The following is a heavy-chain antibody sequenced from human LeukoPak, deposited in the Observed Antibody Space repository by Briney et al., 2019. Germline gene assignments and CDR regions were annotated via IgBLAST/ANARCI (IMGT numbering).Heavy chain of an antibody. CDR1: GFTVSSNY. Sequence: PGGSLRLSCAASGFTVSSNYMSWARQAPGKGLEWVSVIYSGGSTYYADSVKGRFTISRDNSKNTLYLQMNSLRAEDTAVYYCAREVGGALHYFDYWGQGTLVTVSS. D-gene: IGHD1-26*01. CDR3: AREVGGALHYFDY. CDR2: IYSGGST. J-gene: IGHJ4*02. V-gene: IGHV3-66*01.